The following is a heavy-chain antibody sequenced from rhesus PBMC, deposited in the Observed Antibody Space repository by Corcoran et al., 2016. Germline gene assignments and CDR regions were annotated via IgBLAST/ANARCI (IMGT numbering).Heavy chain of an antibody. J-gene: IGHJ6*01. D-gene: IGHD1-44*02. Sequence: QVQLQESGPGVVKPSETLSLTCAVSGFSISSGYDWSWIRQPPGKGLEWIGYIYGSSGRTNYNPSLKNRVTISKDTYKTQFALKLSSVTAADTAVYYCARDGSYGLDSWGQGVVVTVSS. CDR3: ARDGSYGLDS. V-gene: IGHV4-76*01. CDR2: IYGSSGRT. CDR1: GFSISSGYD.